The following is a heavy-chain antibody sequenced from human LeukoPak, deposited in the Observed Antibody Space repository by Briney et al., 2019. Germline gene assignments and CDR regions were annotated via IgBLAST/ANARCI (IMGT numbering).Heavy chain of an antibody. CDR3: ARGQWELLKGYYFDY. V-gene: IGHV3-20*04. J-gene: IGHJ4*02. Sequence: PGGSLRLSCAASGFTFDDYGMSWVRQAPGKGLEWVSGINWNGGSTGYADSVKGRFTISRDNAKNSLYLRMNSLRAEDTALYYCARGQWELLKGYYFDYWGQGTLVTVSS. CDR2: INWNGGST. CDR1: GFTFDDYG. D-gene: IGHD1-26*01.